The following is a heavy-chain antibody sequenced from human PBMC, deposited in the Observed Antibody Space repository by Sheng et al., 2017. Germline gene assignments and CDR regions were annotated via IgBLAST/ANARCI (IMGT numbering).Heavy chain of an antibody. Sequence: EVQLVESGGTLVQPGGSLRLSCAASEFAFSSYSMNWVRQAPGKGLEWLSYISSSSSTIYYADSVKGRFTISRDNGKNLLYLQMNSLRVEDTAVYHCARDGDGGKGFDPWGQGTLVTVSS. CDR3: ARDGDGGKGFDP. CDR2: ISSSSSTI. D-gene: IGHD2-15*01. V-gene: IGHV3-48*04. CDR1: EFAFSSYS. J-gene: IGHJ5*02.